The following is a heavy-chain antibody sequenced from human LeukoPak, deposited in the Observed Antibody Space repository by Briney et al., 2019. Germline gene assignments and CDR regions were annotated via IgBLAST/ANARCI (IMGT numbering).Heavy chain of an antibody. D-gene: IGHD6-13*01. Sequence: PGGSLRLSCAASGFTFSDHYMIWLRQAPGKGLEAISYISHNGETKYYADSVKGRLSISRDNAKSSLYLQMNSLRVEDTAVYYCARDRHGYFDYWGQGNLVTVSS. CDR2: ISHNGETK. CDR1: GFTFSDHY. CDR3: ARDRHGYFDY. J-gene: IGHJ4*02. V-gene: IGHV3-11*01.